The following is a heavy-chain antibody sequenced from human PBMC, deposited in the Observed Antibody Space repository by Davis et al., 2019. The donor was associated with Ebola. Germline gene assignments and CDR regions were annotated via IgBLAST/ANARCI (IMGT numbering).Heavy chain of an antibody. Sequence: GESLKISCAASGFTFTSYAMNWVRQAPGKGLEWVSAISGSGGSTYYADSVKGRFTISRDNSKNTLYLQMNSLRAEDTAVNYCAKTDCTNGVCMGMDVWGQGTTVTVSS. CDR1: GFTFTSYA. D-gene: IGHD2-8*01. CDR3: AKTDCTNGVCMGMDV. J-gene: IGHJ6*02. V-gene: IGHV3-23*01. CDR2: ISGSGGST.